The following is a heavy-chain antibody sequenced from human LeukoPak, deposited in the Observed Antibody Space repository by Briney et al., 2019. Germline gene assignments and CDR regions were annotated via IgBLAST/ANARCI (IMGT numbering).Heavy chain of an antibody. Sequence: ASVKVSCKASGGTFSSYAISWVRQAPGQGLEWMGWINTNTGNPTYAQGFTGRFVFSLDTSVSTAYLQISSLKAEDTAVYYCARDPFITMVRGVAVGLDYWGQGTLVTVSS. J-gene: IGHJ4*02. CDR3: ARDPFITMVRGVAVGLDY. D-gene: IGHD3-10*01. CDR1: GGTFSSYA. V-gene: IGHV7-4-1*02. CDR2: INTNTGNP.